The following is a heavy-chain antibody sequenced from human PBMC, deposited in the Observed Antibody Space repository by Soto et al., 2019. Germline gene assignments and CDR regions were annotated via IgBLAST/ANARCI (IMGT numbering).Heavy chain of an antibody. CDR1: GGSISSSSYY. Sequence: SETLSLTCTVSGGSISSSSYYWGWIRQPPGKGLEWIGSIYYSGSTYYNPSLKSRVTISVDTSKNQFSLKLSSVTAADTAVYYCARSSSGWYGQFDYWGQGTLVTSPQ. V-gene: IGHV4-39*01. CDR2: IYYSGST. J-gene: IGHJ4*02. D-gene: IGHD6-19*01. CDR3: ARSSSGWYGQFDY.